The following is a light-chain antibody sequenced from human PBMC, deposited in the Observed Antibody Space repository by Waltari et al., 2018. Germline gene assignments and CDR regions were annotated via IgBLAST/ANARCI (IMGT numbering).Light chain of an antibody. CDR2: TAS. Sequence: DIQMTQSPSTLSASVGDRVTITCRASQNISHWLAWYQQKPGKDPKLLISTASSLEEAVPSRLSGSGSGTEFTLTITNLQPDDFATFYCQRYDDYPPTFGGGTKVEIK. CDR3: QRYDDYPPT. CDR1: QNISHW. J-gene: IGKJ4*01. V-gene: IGKV1-5*03.